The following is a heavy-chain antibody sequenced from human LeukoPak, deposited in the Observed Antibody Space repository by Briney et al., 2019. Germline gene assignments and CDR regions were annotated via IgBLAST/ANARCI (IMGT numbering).Heavy chain of an antibody. V-gene: IGHV3-53*01. J-gene: IGHJ4*02. D-gene: IGHD5-24*01. CDR1: GFTVSSNY. CDR2: IYSGGST. Sequence: GGSLRLSCAASGFTVSSNYMSWVRQAPRKGLEWVSVIYSGGSTYYADSVKGRFTVSRDNSKNMLYLQLNSLRAEDTAVYYCARWGRDGYNSYYFDYWGQGTLVTVSS. CDR3: ARWGRDGYNSYYFDY.